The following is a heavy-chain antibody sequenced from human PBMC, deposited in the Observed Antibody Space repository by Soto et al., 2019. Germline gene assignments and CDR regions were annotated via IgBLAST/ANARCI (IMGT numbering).Heavy chain of an antibody. V-gene: IGHV3-11*06. D-gene: IGHD2-2*01. CDR1: GFTFSDYY. CDR2: ISSSSYT. Sequence: PGGSLRLSCAASGFTFSDYYMSWIRQAPGKGLEWVSYISSSSYTNYADSVKGRFTISRDNAKNSLYLQMNSLRAEDTAVYYCARDIVVVPAAIGWGYYYYGMDVWGQGTTVTVSS. CDR3: ARDIVVVPAAIGWGYYYYGMDV. J-gene: IGHJ6*02.